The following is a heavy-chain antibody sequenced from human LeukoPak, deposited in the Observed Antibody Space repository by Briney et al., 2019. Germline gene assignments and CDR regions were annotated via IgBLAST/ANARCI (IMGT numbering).Heavy chain of an antibody. CDR2: INPSGGST. D-gene: IGHD3-22*01. CDR1: GYTFTSYY. CDR3: ARPLTYYYDSSGYYHDAFDI. V-gene: IGHV1-46*01. J-gene: IGHJ3*02. Sequence: ASVKVFCKASGYTFTSYYMHWVRQAPGQGLEWMGIINPSGGSTSYAQKFQGRVTITADESTSTAYMELSSLRSEDTAVYYCARPLTYYYDSSGYYHDAFDIWGQGTMVTVSS.